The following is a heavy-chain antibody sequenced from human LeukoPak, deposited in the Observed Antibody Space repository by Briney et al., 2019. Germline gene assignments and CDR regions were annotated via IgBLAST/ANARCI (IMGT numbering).Heavy chain of an antibody. CDR2: IYSGGST. V-gene: IGHV3-53*01. J-gene: IGHJ4*02. D-gene: IGHD3-10*01. Sequence: GGSLRLSCAASGFTVSSNYMSWVRQAPGKGLEWVSLIYSGGSTYYADSVKGRFTISRDNSKNTLYLQMNSLRVEDTAVYYCARGSRQIGELDYWGQGTLVTVSS. CDR1: GFTVSSNY. CDR3: ARGSRQIGELDY.